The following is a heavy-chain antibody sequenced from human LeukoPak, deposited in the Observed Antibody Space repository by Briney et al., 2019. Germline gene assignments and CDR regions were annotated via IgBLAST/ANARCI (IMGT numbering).Heavy chain of an antibody. CDR2: MNPNRGNT. CDR1: GYTFTSYD. V-gene: IGHV1-8*01. Sequence: ASVKVSCKASGYTFTSYDINWVRQATGQGLEWMGWMNPNRGNTRYAHKFQGRVTMTRNTSISTAYMELSSLRSEHTAVYYCARGHEYYYDSSGYYYYHWFDPWGQGTLVTVSS. CDR3: ARGHEYYYDSSGYYYYHWFDP. D-gene: IGHD3-22*01. J-gene: IGHJ5*02.